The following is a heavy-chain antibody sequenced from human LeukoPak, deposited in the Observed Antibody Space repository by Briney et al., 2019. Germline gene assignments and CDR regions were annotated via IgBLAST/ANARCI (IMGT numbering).Heavy chain of an antibody. CDR3: VAGSGYYDWFDP. V-gene: IGHV1-69*02. D-gene: IGHD3-22*01. Sequence: SVKVSCKASGGTFSSYTISWVRQAPGQGLEWMGRIIPILGIANYAQKFQGRVTITADKSTSTAYMELSSLRSEDTAVYYCVAGSGYYDWFDPWGQGTLVTVSS. CDR2: IIPILGIA. J-gene: IGHJ5*02. CDR1: GGTFSSYT.